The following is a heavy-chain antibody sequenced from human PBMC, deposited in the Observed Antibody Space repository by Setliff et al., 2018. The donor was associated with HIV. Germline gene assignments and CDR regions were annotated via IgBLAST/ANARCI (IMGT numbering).Heavy chain of an antibody. CDR3: ARVLAVAGTDPPGDY. CDR2: IQSGGII. J-gene: IGHJ4*02. Sequence: PGGSLRLSCAASGLTLSNSAMTWVRQKPGRGLEWVSLIQSGGIIYYADSVKGRFTISRDSSSNTLSLQMTSLRAEDTALYYCARVLAVAGTDPPGDYWGQGTLVTVSS. CDR1: GLTLSNSA. V-gene: IGHV3-23*01. D-gene: IGHD6-19*01.